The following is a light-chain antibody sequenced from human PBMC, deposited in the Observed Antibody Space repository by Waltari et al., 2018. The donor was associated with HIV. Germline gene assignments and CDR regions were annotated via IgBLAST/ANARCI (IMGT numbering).Light chain of an antibody. CDR3: QQYGRSPIT. J-gene: IGKJ5*01. CDR2: GAS. Sequence: EIVLTQSPDTLSVSPGQSATLSCRASQSISASQLAWYQQKPGQAPRLVIYGASTRATVIPDRFSGSGSGTDFALTISRLEPEDSAVFYCQQYGRSPITFGLGTRLEIK. CDR1: QSISASQ. V-gene: IGKV3-20*01.